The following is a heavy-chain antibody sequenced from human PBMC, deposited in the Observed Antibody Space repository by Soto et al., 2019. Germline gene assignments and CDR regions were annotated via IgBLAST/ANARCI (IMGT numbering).Heavy chain of an antibody. CDR1: GFTFSSYS. J-gene: IGHJ6*02. V-gene: IGHV3-21*01. Sequence: EVQLVESGGGLVKPGGSLRLSCAASGFTFSSYSMNWVRQAPGKGLEWVSSISSSSSYIYYADSVKGRFTISRDNAKNSLYLQMNSLRAEDTAVYYCARDPPGITIFGVVKGHYYYYGMDVWGQGTTVTVSS. D-gene: IGHD3-3*01. CDR3: ARDPPGITIFGVVKGHYYYYGMDV. CDR2: ISSSSSYI.